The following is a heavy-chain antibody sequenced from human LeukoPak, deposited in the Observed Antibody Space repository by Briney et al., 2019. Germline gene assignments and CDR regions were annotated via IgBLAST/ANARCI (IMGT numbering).Heavy chain of an antibody. CDR2: IIPIFGTA. J-gene: IGHJ4*02. D-gene: IGHD2-15*01. CDR1: GGTFSSYA. V-gene: IGHV1-69*05. CDR3: ARGGYCSGGSCFGYFDY. Sequence: VASVKVSCKASGGTFSSYAISWVRQAPGQGLEWMGRIIPIFGTANYAQKFQGRVTMTTDTSTSTAYMELRSLRSDDTAVYYCARGGYCSGGSCFGYFDYWGQGTLVTVSS.